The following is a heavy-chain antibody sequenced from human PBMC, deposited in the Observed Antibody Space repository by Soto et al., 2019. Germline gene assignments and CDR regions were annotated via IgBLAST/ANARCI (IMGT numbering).Heavy chain of an antibody. V-gene: IGHV3-23*01. CDR3: AKVLSKNYYYPFDF. Sequence: EVHLLESGGGLVQRGGSLRLSCPASGFTFSDYAMTWVRQAPGKGLEWVSTISGGSSVTYYGDSVKGRFTISRDNAKKTLFLQLNRLSAEDTATYYCAKVLSKNYYYPFDFWGQGTQVTVSS. D-gene: IGHD3-10*01. CDR1: GFTFSDYA. CDR2: ISGGSSVT. J-gene: IGHJ4*02.